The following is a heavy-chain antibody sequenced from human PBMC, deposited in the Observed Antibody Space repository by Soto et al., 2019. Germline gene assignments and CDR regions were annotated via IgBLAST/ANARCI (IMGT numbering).Heavy chain of an antibody. Sequence: SETLSLTCTVSGGSISSGGYYWSWIRQHPGKGLEWIGYIYYSGSTYYNPSLKSRVTISVDTSKNQFSLKLSSVTAADTAVYYSARARLGMFDYWGQGTLVTDSS. D-gene: IGHD3-10*01. V-gene: IGHV4-31*03. CDR2: IYYSGST. CDR1: GGSISSGGYY. J-gene: IGHJ4*02. CDR3: ARARLGMFDY.